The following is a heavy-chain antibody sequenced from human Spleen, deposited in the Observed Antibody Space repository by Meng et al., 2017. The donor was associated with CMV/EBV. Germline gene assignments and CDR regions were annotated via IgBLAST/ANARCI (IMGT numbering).Heavy chain of an antibody. CDR2: IYYGGTT. CDR3: ATLRVLQWFDY. CDR1: GASISSTTYY. V-gene: IGHV4-39*07. Sequence: GSLRLSCSVSGASISSTTYYWGWIRQPPGKGLEWIGNIYYGGTTSYNPSLKSRVTMSLDTSKNHISLKLNSVTAADTAVYYCATLRVLQWFDYWGQGTLVTVSS. J-gene: IGHJ5*01. D-gene: IGHD3-3*01.